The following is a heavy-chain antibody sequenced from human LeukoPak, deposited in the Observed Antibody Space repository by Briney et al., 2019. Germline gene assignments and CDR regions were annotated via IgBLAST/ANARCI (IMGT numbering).Heavy chain of an antibody. Sequence: SETLSLTCAVYGGSFSGYYXXXXXXXXXXXXXXXXXINXGGSTNYXXXXXXXVTXXXDTSKNQFSLKLSSVTAADTAVYYCARLRSFLGGVGDYFDYWGQGTLVTVSS. CDR3: ARLRSFLGGVGDYFDY. J-gene: IGHJ4*02. V-gene: IGHV4-34*01. CDR1: GGSFSGYY. CDR2: INXGGST. D-gene: IGHD2-15*01.